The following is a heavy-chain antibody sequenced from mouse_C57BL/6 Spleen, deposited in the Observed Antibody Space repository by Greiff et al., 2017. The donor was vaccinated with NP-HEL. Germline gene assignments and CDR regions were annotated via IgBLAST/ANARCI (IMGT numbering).Heavy chain of an antibody. V-gene: IGHV1-74*01. Sequence: QVQLQQPGAELVKPGASVKVSCKASGYTFTSYWMHWVKQRPGQGLEWIGRLHPSDSDTNYNQQFKGKATLTVDKSSSTAYMQLSSLTSEDSAVYYCAICYYGSRDAMDYWGQGTSVTVSS. D-gene: IGHD1-1*01. CDR1: GYTFTSYW. J-gene: IGHJ4*01. CDR2: LHPSDSDT. CDR3: AICYYGSRDAMDY.